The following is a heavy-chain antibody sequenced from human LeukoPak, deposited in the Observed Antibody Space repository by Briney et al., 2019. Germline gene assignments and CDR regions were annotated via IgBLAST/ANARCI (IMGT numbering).Heavy chain of an antibody. J-gene: IGHJ4*02. D-gene: IGHD5-18*01. Sequence: GGALSLSCAASGFTFSSYSMNWVRQAPGEGLEWISYISHGSTRIFYADFVEGRFTVSRDDAKNALYLQMNSLRVEDTAVYYCARDPGYSYAMDSWGQGTLVIVSS. CDR3: ARDPGYSYAMDS. CDR2: ISHGSTRI. V-gene: IGHV3-48*01. CDR1: GFTFSSYS.